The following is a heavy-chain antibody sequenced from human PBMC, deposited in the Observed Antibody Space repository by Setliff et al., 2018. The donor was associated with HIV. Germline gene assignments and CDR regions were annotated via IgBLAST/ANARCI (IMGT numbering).Heavy chain of an antibody. CDR1: GFTFNSYT. CDR2: INSGSDTI. Sequence: PGGSLRLSCAASGFTFNSYTMNWVRQAPGKGLEWISYINSGSDTIFYADSVRSRFTVARDNGKNSLYLQLNDLRADDTAVYYCASQGSDNHYLYYWGQGTLVTVSS. J-gene: IGHJ4*02. CDR3: ASQGSDNHYLYY. V-gene: IGHV3-48*01. D-gene: IGHD5-12*01.